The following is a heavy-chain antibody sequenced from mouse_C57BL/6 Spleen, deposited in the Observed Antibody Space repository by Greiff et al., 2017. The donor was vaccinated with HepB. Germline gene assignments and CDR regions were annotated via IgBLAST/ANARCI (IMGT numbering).Heavy chain of an antibody. CDR3: ARWGYYSNYYFDY. J-gene: IGHJ2*01. CDR1: GYTFTDYY. D-gene: IGHD2-5*01. CDR2: IYPGSGNT. V-gene: IGHV1-76*01. Sequence: LVESGAELVRPGASVKLSCKASGYTFTDYYINWVKQRPGQGLEWIARIYPGSGNTYYNEKFKGKATLTAEKSSSTAYMQLSSLTSEDSAVYFCARWGYYSNYYFDYWGQGTTLTVSS.